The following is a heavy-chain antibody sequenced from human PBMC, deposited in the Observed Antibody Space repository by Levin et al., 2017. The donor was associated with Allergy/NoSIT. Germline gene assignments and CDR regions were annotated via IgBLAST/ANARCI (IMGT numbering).Heavy chain of an antibody. Sequence: SETLSLTCTVSGGSISSSGYYWGWIRQPPGKGLEWIGSIHYGGSTYYNPSLKSRVTISVDTSKNQFSLKLSSVTAADTAVYYCARQSGIAEFDYWGQGTLVTVSS. J-gene: IGHJ4*02. V-gene: IGHV4-39*01. CDR2: IHYGGST. CDR1: GGSISSSGYY. D-gene: IGHD6-13*01. CDR3: ARQSGIAEFDY.